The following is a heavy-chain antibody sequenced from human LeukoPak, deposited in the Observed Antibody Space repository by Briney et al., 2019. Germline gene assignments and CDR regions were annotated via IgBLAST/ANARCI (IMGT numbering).Heavy chain of an antibody. Sequence: GGSLRLSCAASGFTFNHFWMSWIRQAPGKGLEWVAYIKKTGSETYYVDSVKGRFTITRDNTRNSLFLQMYSLRAEDTAVYFCAREDGYCSGGNCYSYFDSWGQGTLVTVSS. CDR2: IKKTGSET. CDR1: GFTFNHFW. CDR3: AREDGYCSGGNCYSYFDS. D-gene: IGHD2-15*01. V-gene: IGHV3-7*01. J-gene: IGHJ4*02.